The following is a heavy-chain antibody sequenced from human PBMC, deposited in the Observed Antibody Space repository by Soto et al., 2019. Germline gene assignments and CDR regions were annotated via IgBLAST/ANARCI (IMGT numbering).Heavy chain of an antibody. CDR1: GFTFSSYA. D-gene: IGHD2-15*01. J-gene: IGHJ4*02. CDR3: ARDLSGHHCSGGSCYSFGFDY. CDR2: ISGSGGST. Sequence: GGSLRLSCAASGFTFSSYAMSWVRQAPGKGLEWVSAISGSGGSTYYADSVKGRFTISRDNSKNTLYLQMNSLRSDDTAVYYCARDLSGHHCSGGSCYSFGFDYWGQGTLVTVPS. V-gene: IGHV3-23*01.